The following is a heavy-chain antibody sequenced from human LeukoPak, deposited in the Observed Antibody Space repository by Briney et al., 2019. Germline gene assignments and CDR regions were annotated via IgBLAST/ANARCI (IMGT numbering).Heavy chain of an antibody. CDR3: ARNHPYSSSWYWDV. V-gene: IGHV2-70*01. J-gene: IGHJ6*04. D-gene: IGHD6-13*01. CDR2: IDWDDDK. Sequence: SGPALVKPTQTLTLTCSFSGFSLSTSGMCVSWIRQPPGKALEWLALIDWDDDKYYSTSLKTRLTISKDTSKNQVVLTMTNMDPVDTATYYCARNHPYSSSWYWDVWGKGTTVTVSS. CDR1: GFSLSTSGMC.